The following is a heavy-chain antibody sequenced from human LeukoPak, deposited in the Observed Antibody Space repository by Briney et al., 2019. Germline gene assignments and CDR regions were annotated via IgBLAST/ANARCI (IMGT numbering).Heavy chain of an antibody. V-gene: IGHV3-21*01. D-gene: IGHD3-10*01. CDR1: GFTFSSYS. CDR2: ISSSSSYI. J-gene: IGHJ5*02. Sequence: PGGSLRLSCAASGFTFSSYSMNWVRQAPGKGLEWVSSISSSSSYIYYADSVKGRFTISRDNAKNSLYLQINSLRAEDTAVYYCARDAKVTMVRGVNSPSRGWFDPWGQGTLVTVSS. CDR3: ARDAKVTMVRGVNSPSRGWFDP.